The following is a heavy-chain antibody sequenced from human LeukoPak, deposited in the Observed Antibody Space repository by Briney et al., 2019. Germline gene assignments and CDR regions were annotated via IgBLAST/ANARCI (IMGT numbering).Heavy chain of an antibody. J-gene: IGHJ4*02. CDR3: AKTPGSGWYGGYFDY. V-gene: IGHV3-23*01. D-gene: IGHD6-19*01. CDR2: ISGSGGST. CDR1: GFTFSSYA. Sequence: GGSLRLSCAASGFTFSSYAMSWVRQAPGKGLEWVSAISGSGGSTYYADSVKGRFTISRDNSKSTLYLQMNSLRAEDTAVYYCAKTPGSGWYGGYFDYWGQGTLVTVSS.